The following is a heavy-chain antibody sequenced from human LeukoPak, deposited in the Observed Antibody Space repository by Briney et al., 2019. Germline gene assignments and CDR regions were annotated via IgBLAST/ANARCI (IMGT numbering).Heavy chain of an antibody. CDR3: ARTSNVHGGFFMDV. V-gene: IGHV4-31*03. CDR1: GDSISSRVFY. Sequence: SETLSPTCSVSGDSISSRVFYWSWIRQHPGKGLEWIAYFYSSGATSYNPSLRSRAAISADRSKNQFSVKISSVTAADTGLYFCARTSNVHGGFFMDVWGKGTTVTVSA. J-gene: IGHJ6*04. CDR2: FYSSGAT. D-gene: IGHD6-25*01.